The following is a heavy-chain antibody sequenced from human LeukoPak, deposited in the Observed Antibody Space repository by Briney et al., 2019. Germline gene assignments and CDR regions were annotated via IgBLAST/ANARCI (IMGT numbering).Heavy chain of an antibody. V-gene: IGHV3-30*04. CDR1: GFTFSSYA. CDR2: ISYDGSNK. D-gene: IGHD3-22*01. Sequence: GGPLRLSCAASGFTFSSYAMHCVRQAPGKGLEWVAVISYDGSNKYYADSVKGRFTISRDNSKNTLYLQMNSLRAEDTAVYYCASGYDSSGPPPYWGQGTLVTVSS. J-gene: IGHJ4*02. CDR3: ASGYDSSGPPPY.